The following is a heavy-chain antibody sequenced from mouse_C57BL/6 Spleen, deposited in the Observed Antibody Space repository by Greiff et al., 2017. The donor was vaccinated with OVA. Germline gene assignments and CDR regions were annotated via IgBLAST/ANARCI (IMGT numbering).Heavy chain of an antibody. D-gene: IGHD2-4*01. CDR2: IDPETGGT. CDR1: GYTFTDYE. J-gene: IGHJ3*01. Sequence: VQLVESGAELVRPGASVTLSCKASGYTFTDYEMHWVKQTPVHGLEWIGAIDPETGGTAYNQKFKGKAILTADKSSSTAYMELRSLTSEDSAVYYCTRGSTMITKAWFAYWGQGTLVTVSA. V-gene: IGHV1-15*01. CDR3: TRGSTMITKAWFAY.